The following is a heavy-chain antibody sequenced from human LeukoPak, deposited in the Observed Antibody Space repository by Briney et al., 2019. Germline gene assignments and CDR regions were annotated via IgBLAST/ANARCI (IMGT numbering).Heavy chain of an antibody. Sequence: GGSLRLSCVASGFAFSAYALSWVRHTPGKGLEWVSTVSGSGGRTFYADSVKVRFTISRDNSKKTVSLQMNSLRVDDTAVYYCAKGGAAMTDAPHGDVVTTTLDGFDIWGQGSMVTVPS. D-gene: IGHD2-21*02. J-gene: IGHJ3*02. V-gene: IGHV3-23*01. CDR1: GFAFSAYA. CDR2: VSGSGGRT. CDR3: AKGGAAMTDAPHGDVVTTTLDGFDI.